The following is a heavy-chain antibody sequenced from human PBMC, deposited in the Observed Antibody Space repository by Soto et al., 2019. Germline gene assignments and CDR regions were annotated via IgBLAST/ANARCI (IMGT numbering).Heavy chain of an antibody. CDR2: INGDGSRT. V-gene: IGHV3-74*01. CDR3: AREPRYCRGGSCSITGDAYDI. Sequence: LRFSCAASGFTFSSYWMHWVRQAPGTGLVWVSRINGDGSRTDYADSVRGRFAVSRDNAENTVFLQMNNLRVEDTAVYYCAREPRYCRGGSCSITGDAYDIWGQGTMVTVSS. D-gene: IGHD2-15*01. J-gene: IGHJ3*02. CDR1: GFTFSSYW.